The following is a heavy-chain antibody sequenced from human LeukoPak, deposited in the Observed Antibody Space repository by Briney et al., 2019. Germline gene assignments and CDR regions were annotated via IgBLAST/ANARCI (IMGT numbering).Heavy chain of an antibody. CDR2: VNPNSGNT. Sequence: ASVKVSCKASGYIFSTYDIHWVRQATGQGLEWMGWVNPNSGNTDFGQKFQGRLTITRNTSISTVYMELSSLRSEDTAVYYCARQSEFLEWLYYFDSWGREPWSPSPQ. V-gene: IGHV1-8*03. CDR1: GYIFSTYD. D-gene: IGHD3-3*01. CDR3: ARQSEFLEWLYYFDS. J-gene: IGHJ4*02.